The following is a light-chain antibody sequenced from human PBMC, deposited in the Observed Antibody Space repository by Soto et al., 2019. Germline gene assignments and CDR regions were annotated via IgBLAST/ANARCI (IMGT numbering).Light chain of an antibody. CDR3: QQYNTWRSIT. CDR2: DTS. CDR1: QSVGSK. Sequence: EIMVTQSPATLSVSAGERVTLSCRASQSVGSKVAWYQQKPGQAPRLLIYDTSTRATGIPARFSGSGFGTEFTLTITSQQSEDFAVYHCQQYNTWRSITFGQGTRLEIK. J-gene: IGKJ5*01. V-gene: IGKV3-15*01.